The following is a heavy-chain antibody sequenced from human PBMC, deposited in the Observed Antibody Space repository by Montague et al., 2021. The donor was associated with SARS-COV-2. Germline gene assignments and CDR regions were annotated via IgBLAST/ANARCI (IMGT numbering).Heavy chain of an antibody. D-gene: IGHD5-18*01. V-gene: IGHV1-8*01. Sequence: SVKVSCKASGYTFTSYDINWVRQATGQGLEWMGWMNPNSGNTGYXQKFQGRVTMTRNTSISTAYMELSSLRSEDTAVYYCARGKVDTAMVYYYYYYMDVWGKGTTVTVSS. J-gene: IGHJ6*03. CDR1: GYTFTSYD. CDR3: ARGKVDTAMVYYYYYYMDV. CDR2: MNPNSGNT.